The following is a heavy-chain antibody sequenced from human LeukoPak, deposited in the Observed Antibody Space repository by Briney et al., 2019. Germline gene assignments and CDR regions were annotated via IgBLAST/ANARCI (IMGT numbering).Heavy chain of an antibody. CDR2: IYYSGNT. J-gene: IGHJ4*02. CDR3: ARKYNGYGGWIDD. V-gene: IGHV4-59*12. CDR1: NDSINNYY. Sequence: SETLSFTCTVSNDSINNYYWSWIRQPPGKGLAWIGYIYYSGNTNYNPSLKSRVTISLDTSNNQSSLKLGSVTGADTAVYYCARKYNGYGGWIDDWAQGSLVTVSS. D-gene: IGHD5-12*01.